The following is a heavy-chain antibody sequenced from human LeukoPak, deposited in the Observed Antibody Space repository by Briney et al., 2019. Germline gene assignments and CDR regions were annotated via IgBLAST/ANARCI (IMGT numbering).Heavy chain of an antibody. CDR3: ARDRSALRYFDWLLGRHNWFDP. V-gene: IGHV1-18*04. D-gene: IGHD3-9*01. CDR2: ISAHNGNT. Sequence: ASVKVSCKASGYTFTSYGISWVRQAPGQGLEWMGWISAHNGNTNYAQKLQGRVTMTTDTSTSTAYMELRSLRSDDTAVYYCARDRSALRYFDWLLGRHNWFDPWGQGTLVTVSS. J-gene: IGHJ5*02. CDR1: GYTFTSYG.